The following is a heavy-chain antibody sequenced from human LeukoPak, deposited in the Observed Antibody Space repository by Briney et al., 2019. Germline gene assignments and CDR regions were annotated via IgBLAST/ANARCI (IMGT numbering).Heavy chain of an antibody. J-gene: IGHJ6*02. Sequence: GGSLRLSCAASGFTFSSYWMSWVRQAPGKGLEWVSYISSSSSTIYYADSVKGRFTISRDNAKNSLYLQMNSLRAEDTAVYYCARDCSSTSCYGMDVWGQGTTVTVSS. D-gene: IGHD2-2*01. CDR1: GFTFSSYW. V-gene: IGHV3-48*04. CDR2: ISSSSSTI. CDR3: ARDCSSTSCYGMDV.